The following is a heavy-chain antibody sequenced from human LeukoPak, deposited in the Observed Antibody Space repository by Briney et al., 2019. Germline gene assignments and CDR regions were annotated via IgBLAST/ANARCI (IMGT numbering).Heavy chain of an antibody. V-gene: IGHV1-18*01. CDR2: ISAYNGNT. J-gene: IGHJ4*02. Sequence: GASVKVSCKASGYTFTIYGISWVRQAPGQGLEWMGWISAYNGNTNYAQKLQGRVTMTTDTSTSTAYMELRSLRSDDTAVYYCERTRDIVVVPATQPLNDYWGQGTLVTVSS. CDR3: ERTRDIVVVPATQPLNDY. D-gene: IGHD2-2*01. CDR1: GYTFTIYG.